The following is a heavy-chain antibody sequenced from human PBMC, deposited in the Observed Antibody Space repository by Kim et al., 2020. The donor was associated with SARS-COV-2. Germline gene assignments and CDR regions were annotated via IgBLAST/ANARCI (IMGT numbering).Heavy chain of an antibody. CDR2: IIPIFGTA. CDR3: ARGSVCSGGSCYSWNDNYYGMDV. Sequence: SVKVSCKASGGTFSSYAISWVRQAPGQGLEWMGGIIPIFGTANYAQKFQGRVTITADKSTSTAYMELSSLRSEDTAVYYCARGSVCSGGSCYSWNDNYYGMDVWGQGTTVTVSS. CDR1: GGTFSSYA. D-gene: IGHD2-15*01. J-gene: IGHJ6*02. V-gene: IGHV1-69*06.